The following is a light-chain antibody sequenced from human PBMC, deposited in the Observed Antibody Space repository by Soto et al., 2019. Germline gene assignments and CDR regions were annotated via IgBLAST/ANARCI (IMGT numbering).Light chain of an antibody. CDR3: QQTYSTPQT. Sequence: DIQMTQSPSSLSASVGDGVTITCRASQSFSSYLNWYQQKPGKAPQLLIYAASSLQSGVPSRFSGSGSGTDFTLTISSLKPEDFATYYCQQTYSTPQTFGQGTKVEIK. CDR1: QSFSSY. V-gene: IGKV1-39*01. J-gene: IGKJ1*01. CDR2: AAS.